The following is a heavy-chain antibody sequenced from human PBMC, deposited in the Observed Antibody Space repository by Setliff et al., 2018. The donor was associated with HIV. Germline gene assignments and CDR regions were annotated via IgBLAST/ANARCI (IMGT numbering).Heavy chain of an antibody. D-gene: IGHD3-16*01. CDR3: ARDRAEADVGGGVRGPTYFCDY. Sequence: ASVKVSCKASGGTFSTSAISWVRQAPGRGLEWMGGIIPVFGSAHYAQKFQDRITITTDESTSSVFVELSNLRPDDTAIYYCARDRAEADVGGGVRGPTYFCDYWGQGTLVTVSS. CDR2: IIPVFGSA. V-gene: IGHV1-69*05. J-gene: IGHJ4*02. CDR1: GGTFSTSA.